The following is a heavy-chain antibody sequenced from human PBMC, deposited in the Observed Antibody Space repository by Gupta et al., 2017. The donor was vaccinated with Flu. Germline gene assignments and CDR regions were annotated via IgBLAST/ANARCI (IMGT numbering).Heavy chain of an antibody. J-gene: IGHJ4*02. Sequence: EVQLLESGGGLVQPGGSLRLSCAASGFTFSSYAMIWVRQAPGKGLDWVSTISGGGGSKYYADAVKGRFTISRDNYKNTRHLQMNSLRDEDTDVYYCAKDALRGGSNSYYFDYWGQGTQVTVSS. CDR3: AKDALRGGSNSYYFDY. D-gene: IGHD1-26*01. CDR1: GFTFSSYA. CDR2: ISGGGGSK. V-gene: IGHV3-23*01.